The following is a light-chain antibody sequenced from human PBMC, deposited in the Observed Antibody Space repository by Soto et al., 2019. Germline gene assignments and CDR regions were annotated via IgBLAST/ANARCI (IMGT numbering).Light chain of an antibody. V-gene: IGKV3-20*01. Sequence: EIGLTQSPGTLSLSPGERATLSCMASQTITSNYLAWYQQKPGQAPRLLIYAASNRATGIPDRFSGSGSGTVFTLTISGLEPEDFAVYYRQQYDSSLWTFGQGTKV. J-gene: IGKJ1*01. CDR2: AAS. CDR1: QTITSNY. CDR3: QQYDSSLWT.